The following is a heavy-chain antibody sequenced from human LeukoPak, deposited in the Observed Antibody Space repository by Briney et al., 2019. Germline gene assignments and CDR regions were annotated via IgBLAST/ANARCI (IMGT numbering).Heavy chain of an antibody. V-gene: IGHV4-61*05. Sequence: SGPTLVKPTQTLTLTCTFSGFALSTSGVGVGWIRQPPGKGLEWIGNIYYTGSTNYNPSLRSRVTISVDTSKNQFSLKLSSVTATDTAIYYCARKSARGGDFDYWGQGTLVTASS. CDR3: ARKSARGGDFDY. CDR2: IYYTGST. J-gene: IGHJ4*02. D-gene: IGHD6-6*01. CDR1: GFALSTSGVG.